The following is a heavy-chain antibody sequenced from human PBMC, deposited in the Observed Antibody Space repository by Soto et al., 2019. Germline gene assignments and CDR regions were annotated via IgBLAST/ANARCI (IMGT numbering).Heavy chain of an antibody. CDR2: ISWNSGSI. Sequence: GGSLRLSCAASGFTFDDYAMHWVRQAPGKGLEWVSGISWNSGSIGYADSVKGRFTISRDNAKNSLYLQMNSLRAEDTALYYCAKDRMAFGGVIDHYFDYWGQGTLVTVSS. D-gene: IGHD3-16*02. CDR3: AKDRMAFGGVIDHYFDY. V-gene: IGHV3-9*01. CDR1: GFTFDDYA. J-gene: IGHJ4*02.